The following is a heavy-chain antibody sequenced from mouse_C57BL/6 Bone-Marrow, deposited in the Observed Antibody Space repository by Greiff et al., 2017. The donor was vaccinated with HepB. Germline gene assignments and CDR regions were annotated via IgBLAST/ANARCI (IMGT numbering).Heavy chain of an antibody. D-gene: IGHD1-1*01. Sequence: VQLQQPGAELVRPGPSVKLSCKASGYTFTSYWMHWVKQRPGQGLEWIGVIDPSDSYTNYNQKFKGKATLTVDTSSSTAYMQLSSLTSEDSAVYYCGTLPITTVVESYWGQGTTLTVSS. CDR3: GTLPITTVVESY. V-gene: IGHV1-59*01. CDR1: GYTFTSYW. CDR2: IDPSDSYT. J-gene: IGHJ2*01.